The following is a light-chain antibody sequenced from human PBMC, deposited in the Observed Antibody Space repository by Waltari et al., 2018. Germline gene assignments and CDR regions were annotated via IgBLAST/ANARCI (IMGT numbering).Light chain of an antibody. J-gene: IGLJ2*01. CDR3: QAWDSSTGI. CDR2: QDS. CDR1: KLGDKY. Sequence: SYELTQSASVSVSPGQTASITCSGDKLGDKYASWYQQKPGQSPVLVMYQDSKRPSGIPERFSGSNSGNTATLTIIGTQAMDEADYYCQAWDSSTGIFGGGTKLTVL. V-gene: IGLV3-1*01.